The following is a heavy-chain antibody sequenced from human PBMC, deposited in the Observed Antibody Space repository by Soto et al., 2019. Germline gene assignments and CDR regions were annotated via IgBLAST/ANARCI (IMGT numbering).Heavy chain of an antibody. D-gene: IGHD3-22*01. CDR1: GGTFSSYA. CDR2: IIPIFGTA. CDR3: ASDYYDSSGYYGWFDP. Sequence: QVQLVQSGAEVKKPGSSVKVSCKASGGTFSSYAISWVRQAPGQGLEWMGGIIPIFGTANYAQKFQGRVTITANESTSTAYMEMSSLRSEDTAVYYCASDYYDSSGYYGWFDPWGQGTLVTVSS. V-gene: IGHV1-69*12. J-gene: IGHJ5*02.